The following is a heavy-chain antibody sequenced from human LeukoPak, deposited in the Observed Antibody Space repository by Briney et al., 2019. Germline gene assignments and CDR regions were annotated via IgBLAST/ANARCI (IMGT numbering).Heavy chain of an antibody. CDR3: ARTGFEWGEYFYYMDV. V-gene: IGHV3-30*02. D-gene: IGHD2/OR15-2a*01. CDR1: GFIFSSYA. J-gene: IGHJ6*03. CDR2: IRNDGNEI. Sequence: GGSLRLSCAASGFIFSSYAMSWVRQAPGKGLEWVAFIRNDGNEIYYADSVKGRFTISRDNSRDTVYFQMNSLIYDDTAVYYCARTGFEWGEYFYYMDVWGKGTTVTVSS.